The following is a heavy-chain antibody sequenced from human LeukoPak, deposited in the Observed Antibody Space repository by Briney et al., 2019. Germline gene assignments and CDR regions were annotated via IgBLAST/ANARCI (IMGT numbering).Heavy chain of an antibody. J-gene: IGHJ4*02. V-gene: IGHV3-66*04. CDR2: IYPNGNT. CDR1: GFTVSSNY. CDR3: ARRGHGYGSPFDY. D-gene: IGHD5-18*01. Sequence: GGSLRLSCAASGFTVSSNYMNWVRQAPGKGLEWVSMIYPNGNTFYTDSVKGRFTISRDNSTNTLDFQMSSLRAEDTAVYYCARRGHGYGSPFDYWGQGTLVTVSS.